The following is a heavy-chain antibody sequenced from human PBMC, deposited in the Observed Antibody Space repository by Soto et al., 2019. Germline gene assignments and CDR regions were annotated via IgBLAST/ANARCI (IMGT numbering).Heavy chain of an antibody. CDR2: ISGSGTII. J-gene: IGHJ3*01. V-gene: IGHV3-48*03. D-gene: IGHD3-3*01. Sequence: GGSLRLSCAASGFTFSSYEMNWVRQAPGKGLEWLSYISGSGTIILYADSVKGRFTISRDNAKNSLYLQMNSLRVEDTAVYYCARDWDFWFDLYRIDAFDLWGQGTMVTVSS. CDR1: GFTFSSYE. CDR3: ARDWDFWFDLYRIDAFDL.